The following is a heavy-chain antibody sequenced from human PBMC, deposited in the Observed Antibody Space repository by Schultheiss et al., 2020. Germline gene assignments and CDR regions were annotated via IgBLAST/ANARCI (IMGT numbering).Heavy chain of an antibody. V-gene: IGHV4-34*01. J-gene: IGHJ5*02. CDR1: GGSISSYY. D-gene: IGHD2-15*01. Sequence: SETLSLTCTVSGGSISSYYWSWIRQPPGKGLEWIGEINHSGSTNYNPSLKSRVTISVDTSKNQFSLKLSSVTAADTAVYYCARAKTGFNWFDPWGQGTLVTVSS. CDR3: ARAKTGFNWFDP. CDR2: INHSGST.